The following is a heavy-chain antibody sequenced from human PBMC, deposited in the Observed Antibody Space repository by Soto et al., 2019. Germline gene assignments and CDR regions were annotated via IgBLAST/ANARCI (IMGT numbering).Heavy chain of an antibody. J-gene: IGHJ6*02. CDR1: GFTFSSYG. Sequence: QVQLVESGGGVVQPGMSLTLSCAASGFTFSSYGMHWVRQAPGKGLEWVAIISYDGANKYYADSVKGRFTMSRYNSKNTIYLKMNSLRPEDTAVYYCARNRGPYGDYGLGYYPYDMGVWGQGTTVTVSS. V-gene: IGHV3-30*03. D-gene: IGHD4-17*01. CDR3: ARNRGPYGDYGLGYYPYDMGV. CDR2: ISYDGANK.